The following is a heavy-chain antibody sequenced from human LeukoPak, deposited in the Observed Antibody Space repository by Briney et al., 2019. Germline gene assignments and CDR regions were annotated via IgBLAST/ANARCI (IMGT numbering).Heavy chain of an antibody. D-gene: IGHD6-13*01. CDR1: GFSVSSNY. J-gene: IGHJ4*02. Sequence: PGGSLRLSCAASGFSVSSNYMSWVRQAPGKGLEWVSVIYSGGSTDYADSVKGRFTISRDNSKNTLYLQMNSLRAEDTAVYYCARGPYSEGGGFDYWGQGTLVTVSS. CDR2: IYSGGST. CDR3: ARGPYSEGGGFDY. V-gene: IGHV3-53*01.